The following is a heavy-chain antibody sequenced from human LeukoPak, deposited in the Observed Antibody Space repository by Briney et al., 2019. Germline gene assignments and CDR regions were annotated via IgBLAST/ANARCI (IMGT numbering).Heavy chain of an antibody. D-gene: IGHD1-26*01. CDR2: VKSDGSST. Sequence: GRSLRLSCAASGFTLSSYWMHWVRQAPRKGLVWVSRVKSDGSSTNYADSVKGRFTVARDNAKNTLILQMNSLRAEDTAVYYCARGGSPPEALGDTFDVWGHGTLVTVS. CDR3: ARGGSPPEALGDTFDV. J-gene: IGHJ3*01. CDR1: GFTLSSYW. V-gene: IGHV3-74*01.